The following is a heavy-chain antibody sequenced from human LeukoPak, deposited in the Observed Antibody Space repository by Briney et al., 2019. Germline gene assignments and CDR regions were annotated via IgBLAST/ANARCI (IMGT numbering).Heavy chain of an antibody. CDR3: ARGGPSTIFGVVIIRAFDI. D-gene: IGHD3-3*01. Sequence: AGGSLRLSCAASGFTFSSYWMSWVRQAPGKGLEWVANIKQDGSEKYYVDSVKGRFTISRDNAKNSLYLQMNSLRAEDTAVYYCARGGPSTIFGVVIIRAFDIWGQGTMVTVSS. CDR2: IKQDGSEK. V-gene: IGHV3-7*01. CDR1: GFTFSSYW. J-gene: IGHJ3*02.